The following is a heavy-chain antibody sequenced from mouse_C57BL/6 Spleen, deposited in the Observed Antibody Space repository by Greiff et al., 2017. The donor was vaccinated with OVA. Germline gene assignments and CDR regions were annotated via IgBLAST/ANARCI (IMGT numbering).Heavy chain of an antibody. J-gene: IGHJ4*01. Sequence: VQLQESGAELVRPGASVMLSCKASGYTFTDYEMHWVKQTPVHGLEWIGAIDPETGGTAYNQKFKGKAILTADKSSSTAYMELRSLTSEDSAVYYGTRRVSGAMDYWGQGTSVTVSS. CDR2: IDPETGGT. V-gene: IGHV1-15*01. CDR1: GYTFTDYE. D-gene: IGHD4-1*01. CDR3: TRRVSGAMDY.